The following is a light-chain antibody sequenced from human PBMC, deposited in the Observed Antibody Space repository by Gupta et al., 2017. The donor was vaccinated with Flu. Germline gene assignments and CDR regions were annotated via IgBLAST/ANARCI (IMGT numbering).Light chain of an antibody. V-gene: IGKV4-1*01. CDR1: PGILFAPTNNNF. CDR2: WAS. CDR3: HQYDTTPHT. J-gene: IGKJ2*01. Sequence: MVMTQSPDLLAVPLRERATLHSTSSPGILFAPTNNNFLGWYQQKPGQPPRLLIYWASSREPGVSDSFIGSGSGTDFTLTINDVQPEDVAFYYCHQYDTTPHTFGQGTRLEIK.